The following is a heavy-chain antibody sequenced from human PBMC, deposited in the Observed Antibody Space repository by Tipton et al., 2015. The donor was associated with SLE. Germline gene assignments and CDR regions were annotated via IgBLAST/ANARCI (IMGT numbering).Heavy chain of an antibody. Sequence: SLRLSCAASGFTVSSNYMSWVRQAPGKGLEWVSVIYSGGSTYYADSVKGRFTISRDNSKNTLYLQMNSLRAEDTAVYYCASSKKDYNAFDIWGQGTMVTVSS. CDR2: IYSGGST. CDR3: ASSKKDYNAFDI. J-gene: IGHJ3*02. V-gene: IGHV3-66*02. CDR1: GFTVSSNY. D-gene: IGHD4-11*01.